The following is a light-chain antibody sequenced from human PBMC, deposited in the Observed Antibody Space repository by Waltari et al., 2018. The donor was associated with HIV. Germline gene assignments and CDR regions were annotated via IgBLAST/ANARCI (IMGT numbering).Light chain of an antibody. V-gene: IGLV1-40*01. CDR2: GNS. CDR1: SSHIGAGYD. CDR3: QSYDSSLSVV. Sequence: QSVLTQPPSVSGAPGPRVPISCPGSSSHIGAGYDVHWYQQLPGTAPKLLIYGNSNRPSGVPDRFSGSKSGTSASLAITGLQAEDEADYYCQSYDSSLSVVFGGGTKLTVL. J-gene: IGLJ2*01.